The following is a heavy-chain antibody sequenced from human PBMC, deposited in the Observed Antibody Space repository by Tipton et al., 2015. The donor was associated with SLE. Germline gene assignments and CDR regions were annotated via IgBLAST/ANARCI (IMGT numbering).Heavy chain of an antibody. CDR2: IYTSGST. Sequence: TLSLTCTVSGGSISSYYWSWIRQPAGKGLEWIGRIYTSGSTNYNPSLKSRVTMSVDTSKNQFSLKLSSVTAADTAVYFCAVGRPGYSSGWFDYWGQGTLVTVSS. V-gene: IGHV4-4*07. CDR3: AVGRPGYSSGWFDY. J-gene: IGHJ4*02. D-gene: IGHD6-19*01. CDR1: GGSISSYY.